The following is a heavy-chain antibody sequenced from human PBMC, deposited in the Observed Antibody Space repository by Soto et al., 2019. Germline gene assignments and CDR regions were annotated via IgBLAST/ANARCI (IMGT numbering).Heavy chain of an antibody. CDR2: LHFRGYT. CDR3: ARHYPFGSGSYSPYYFDS. J-gene: IGHJ4*02. Sequence: SETLSLTCTVSGGSIGSQYWTWVRQSPGKGLEWIGHLHFRGYTNYNPSLQSRVTISVDTSKNQFSLKLSSVTAADTAVYYCARHYPFGSGSYSPYYFDSWGQGTLVTVSS. V-gene: IGHV4-59*08. D-gene: IGHD3-10*01. CDR1: GGSIGSQY.